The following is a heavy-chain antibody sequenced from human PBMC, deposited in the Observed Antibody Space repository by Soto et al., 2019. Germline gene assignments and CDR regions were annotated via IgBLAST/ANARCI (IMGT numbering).Heavy chain of an antibody. J-gene: IGHJ6*02. CDR3: ARRGGSSSGYYYYAMDV. CDR2: IYSNGDT. CDR1: SDSMNSGGYY. Sequence: SETLSLTCSVSSDSMNSGGYYWSWIRQHPGKGLEWIGYIYSNGDTYYNPSLKSRVTISVDTSKNQFSLNLTSVTATDTAVYYCARRGGSSSGYYYYAMDVWGQGTTVTVSS. D-gene: IGHD6-6*01. V-gene: IGHV4-31*03.